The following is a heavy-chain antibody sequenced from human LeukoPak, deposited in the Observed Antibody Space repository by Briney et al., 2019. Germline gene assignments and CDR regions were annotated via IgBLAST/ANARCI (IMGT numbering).Heavy chain of an antibody. CDR2: ISYDGSNK. V-gene: IGHV3-30*18. Sequence: GGSLRLSCAASGFTFSSYGMHWVRQAPGKGLEWVAVISYDGSNKYYADSVKGRFTISRDNSKNTLYLQMNSMRAEDTAVYYCPKGHAFDIWGQGTMVTVSS. J-gene: IGHJ3*02. CDR3: PKGHAFDI. CDR1: GFTFSSYG.